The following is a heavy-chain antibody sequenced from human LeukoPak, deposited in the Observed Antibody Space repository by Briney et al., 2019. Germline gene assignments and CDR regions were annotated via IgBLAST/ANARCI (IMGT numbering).Heavy chain of an antibody. Sequence: QTGGSLRLSCSASGFTFSTYWMSWVRQAPGKGLEWVSSISGSGDNTYYADSVKGRFTISRDNSKNTLYLQMNSLRAEDTAVYYCAKDSGYFDWLLMNDYWGQGTLVTVSS. D-gene: IGHD3-9*01. V-gene: IGHV3-23*01. CDR3: AKDSGYFDWLLMNDY. CDR2: ISGSGDNT. CDR1: GFTFSTYW. J-gene: IGHJ4*02.